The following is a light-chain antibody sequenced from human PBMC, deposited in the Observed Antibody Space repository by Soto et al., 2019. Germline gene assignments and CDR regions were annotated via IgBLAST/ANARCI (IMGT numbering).Light chain of an antibody. J-gene: IGKJ1*01. CDR2: DAS. Sequence: DVQMTQATSTLSASVGARVTVTCRASQSISSWLAWYQQKPGKAPKLLIYDASSLESGVPSRFSGSGSGTEVTLTISSLQPDDFATYYCQQYNSYTWTFGQGTKVDIK. CDR3: QQYNSYTWT. V-gene: IGKV1-5*01. CDR1: QSISSW.